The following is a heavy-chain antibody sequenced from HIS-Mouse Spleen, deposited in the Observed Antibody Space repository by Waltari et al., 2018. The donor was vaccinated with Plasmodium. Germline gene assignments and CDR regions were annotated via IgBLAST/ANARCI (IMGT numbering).Heavy chain of an antibody. J-gene: IGHJ2*01. CDR1: GGSFSGYY. Sequence: QVQLQQWGAGLLKPSETLSLTCAVYGGSFSGYYWSWIRQPPGKGLEWIGEINHSGRTNDNPSLKSRVTISVDTSKNQFSRKLSSVTAADTAVYYCARGLRGHYWYFDLWGRGALVTVSS. V-gene: IGHV4-34*01. CDR3: ARGLRGHYWYFDL. D-gene: IGHD3-10*01. CDR2: INHSGRT.